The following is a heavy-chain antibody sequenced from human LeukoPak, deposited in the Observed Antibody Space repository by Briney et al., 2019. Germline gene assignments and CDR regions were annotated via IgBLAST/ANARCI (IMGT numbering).Heavy chain of an antibody. Sequence: PGGSLRLSCAASGFTVSSNYMSWVRQAPGKGLEWVSVIYSGGSTYYADSVKGRFTISRDNSRNTLYLQMNSLRAEDTAVYYCARVRDGSGSSTSWEHYYFDYWGQGTLVTVSS. V-gene: IGHV3-53*01. CDR2: IYSGGST. J-gene: IGHJ4*02. CDR3: ARVRDGSGSSTSWEHYYFDY. CDR1: GFTVSSNY. D-gene: IGHD3-10*01.